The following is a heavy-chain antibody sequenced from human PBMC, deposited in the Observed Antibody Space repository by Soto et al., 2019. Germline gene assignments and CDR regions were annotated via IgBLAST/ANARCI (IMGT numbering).Heavy chain of an antibody. J-gene: IGHJ4*02. CDR3: AHGNDSSGYYD. V-gene: IGHV2-5*02. CDR2: LYWDDDK. Sequence: QITLKESGPPLVKPTQTLTLTCTFSGFSLSTSGVGVGWIRQPPGKALEWLALLYWDDDKRYSPSLKSRLTTTKDTSKNQVDLTMTNMDPVDTAPYYGAHGNDSSGYYDWGQGTLVTVSS. CDR1: GFSLSTSGVG. D-gene: IGHD3-22*01.